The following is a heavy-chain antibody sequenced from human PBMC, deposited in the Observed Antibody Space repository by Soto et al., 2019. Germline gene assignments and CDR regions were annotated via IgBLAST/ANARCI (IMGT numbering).Heavy chain of an antibody. D-gene: IGHD1-1*01. CDR1: GGSISSGDYY. CDR3: ARDDGSNFFDY. V-gene: IGHV4-30-4*01. CDR2: IYYSGST. J-gene: IGHJ4*02. Sequence: SETLSLTCTVSGGSISSGDYYWSWIRQPPGKGLEWIGYIYYSGSTYYSPSLKSRVTISVDTSKNQFSLKLSSVTAADTAVYYCARDDGSNFFDYWGQGTLVTVSS.